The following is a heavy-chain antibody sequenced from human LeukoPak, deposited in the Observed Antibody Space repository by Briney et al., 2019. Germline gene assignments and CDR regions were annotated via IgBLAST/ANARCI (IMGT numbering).Heavy chain of an antibody. V-gene: IGHV3-15*01. J-gene: IGHJ5*02. CDR2: IKSKTDGGTT. CDR1: GFTFSNAW. CDR3: TTEPFSGYDEGFDP. Sequence: GGSLRLSCAASGFTFSNAWMSWVRQAPGKGLEWVGRIKSKTDGGTTDYAAPVKGRFTISRDDSKNTLYLQMNSLKTEDTAVYYYTTEPFSGYDEGFDPWGQGTLVTVSS. D-gene: IGHD5-12*01.